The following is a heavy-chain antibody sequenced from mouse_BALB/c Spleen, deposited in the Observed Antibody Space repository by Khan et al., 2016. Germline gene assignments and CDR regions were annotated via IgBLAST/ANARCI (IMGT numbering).Heavy chain of an antibody. V-gene: IGHV5-4*02. Sequence: EVELVEPGGGLVKPGGSLKLSCAASGFTFSDYYMYWVRQTPEKRLEWVATISDGGAYTYYPDSVKGRFTITRDNATHNPYLQLSSHMTEDTAMYYCARTYGNYGYFDVWGAGTTVTVSS. CDR3: ARTYGNYGYFDV. J-gene: IGHJ1*01. D-gene: IGHD1-1*02. CDR1: GFTFSDYY. CDR2: ISDGGAYT.